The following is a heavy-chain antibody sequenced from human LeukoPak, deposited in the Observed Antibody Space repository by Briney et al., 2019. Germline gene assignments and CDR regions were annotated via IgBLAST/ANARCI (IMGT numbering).Heavy chain of an antibody. CDR1: GGSMSPFY. CDR2: IYYSGGT. V-gene: IGHV4-59*08. CDR3: AVNSTKHTFDI. Sequence: SETLSLTCTVSGGSMSPFYWSWIRQSPGKGLEWIGSIYYSGGTNYNPSLKSRVTLSVDTSKNQFSLELSSVTAADTAVYYCAVNSTKHTFDIWGQGTMVTVSS. D-gene: IGHD1-1*01. J-gene: IGHJ3*02.